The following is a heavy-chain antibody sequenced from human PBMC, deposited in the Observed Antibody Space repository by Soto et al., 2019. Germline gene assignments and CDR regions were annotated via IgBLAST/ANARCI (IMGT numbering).Heavy chain of an antibody. CDR3: ARMATFGSLNWFDP. CDR1: GYSLSGYY. D-gene: IGHD3-16*01. Sequence: ASVKVSCKASGYSLSGYYLHWVRQATGQGLEWMGWMNPGSGDTGYAQKFQGRVTMTRDISIATAYMELSSLRSDDTAIYYCARMATFGSLNWFDPWGQGTLVTVSS. V-gene: IGHV1-8*02. CDR2: MNPGSGDT. J-gene: IGHJ5*02.